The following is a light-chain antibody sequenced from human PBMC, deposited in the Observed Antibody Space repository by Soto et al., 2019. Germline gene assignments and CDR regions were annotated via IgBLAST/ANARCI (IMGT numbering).Light chain of an antibody. CDR2: EVT. V-gene: IGLV2-14*01. CDR3: NSYTTTSSWM. CDR1: SSDVGGYNY. J-gene: IGLJ3*02. Sequence: QSALTQPASVSGSPGQSITISCTGTSSDVGGYNYVSWYQQHPGKAPKLIIYEVTNRPSGVSNRFSGSKSGNTASLTISGLQAEDEADYYCNSYTTTSSWMFGGGTKVTVL.